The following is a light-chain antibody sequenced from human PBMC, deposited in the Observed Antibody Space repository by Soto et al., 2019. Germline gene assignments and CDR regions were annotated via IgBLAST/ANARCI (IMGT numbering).Light chain of an antibody. CDR3: QQYGTSPWT. J-gene: IGKJ1*01. V-gene: IGKV3-20*01. Sequence: EIVMTQSPATLSVSPGERATLSCRASQNVGNNLVWYQQKPGQAPRLLIYGVSIRATDIPDRFSGSGSGADFTLIISRLEPEDFAVYYCQQYGTSPWTFGQGTKVDIK. CDR2: GVS. CDR1: QNVGNN.